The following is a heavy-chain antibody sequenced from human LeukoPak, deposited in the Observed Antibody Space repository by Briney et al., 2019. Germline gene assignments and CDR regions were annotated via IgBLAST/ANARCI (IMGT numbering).Heavy chain of an antibody. CDR3: ARELGGYDFWSGYYDY. CDR2: IYYSGST. V-gene: IGHV4-59*12. CDR1: GGSISSYY. D-gene: IGHD3-3*01. Sequence: SSETLSLTSTVSGGSISSYYWSWIRQPPGKGLEWIGYIYYSGSTNYNPSLKSRVTISVDTSKNQFSLKLSSVTAADTAVYYCARELGGYDFWSGYYDYWGQGTLVTVSS. J-gene: IGHJ4*02.